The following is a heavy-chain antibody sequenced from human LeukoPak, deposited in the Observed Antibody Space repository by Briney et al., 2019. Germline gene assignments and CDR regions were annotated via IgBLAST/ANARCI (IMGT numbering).Heavy chain of an antibody. CDR3: ARDGPTSPAYYADY. CDR2: MSYEGSNK. CDR1: GFSFSTYG. V-gene: IGHV3-30*03. J-gene: IGHJ4*02. D-gene: IGHD1-14*01. Sequence: GRSLRLSCAASGFSFSTYGMHWVRQAPAKGLGWVAFMSYEGSNKYYADSVKGRFTISRDNSKNTLYLQMNSLRAEDMAVYYCARDGPTSPAYYADYWGQGTLVTVSS.